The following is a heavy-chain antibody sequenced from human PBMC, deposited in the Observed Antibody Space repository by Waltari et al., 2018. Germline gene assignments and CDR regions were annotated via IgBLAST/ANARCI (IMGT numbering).Heavy chain of an antibody. CDR3: ARGGLLMVDYYHGLDV. D-gene: IGHD3-10*01. CDR2: FYHSGSP. V-gene: IGHV4-59*11. J-gene: IGHJ6*02. CDR1: GGSISGHY. Sequence: QVQLQASGPGLVKPSETLSLTCTVSGGSISGHYWSWIRQPPGKGLEWIGYFYHSGSPNYNPSLKSRVTISEDTSKNQFSLKLSSVTAADTAVYYCARGGLLMVDYYHGLDVWGQGTTVTVSS.